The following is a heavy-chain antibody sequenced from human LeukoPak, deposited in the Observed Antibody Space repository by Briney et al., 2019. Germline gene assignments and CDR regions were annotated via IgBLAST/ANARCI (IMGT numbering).Heavy chain of an antibody. CDR1: GFTFSSYG. CDR2: ISYDGSNK. Sequence: GGSLRLSCAASGFTFSSYGMHWVRQAPGKGLEWVAVISYDGSNKYYADSVKGRFTISRDNSKNTLYLQMNSLRAEDTAVYYCARDRYYYDSSGYYFRYWGQGTLVTVSS. D-gene: IGHD3-22*01. V-gene: IGHV3-30*03. J-gene: IGHJ4*02. CDR3: ARDRYYYDSSGYYFRY.